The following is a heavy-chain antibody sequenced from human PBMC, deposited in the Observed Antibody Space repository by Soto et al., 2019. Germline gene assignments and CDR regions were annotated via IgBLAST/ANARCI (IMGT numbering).Heavy chain of an antibody. Sequence: QVQLVESGGGVVQPGRSLRLSCAASGFTFSSYAMHWVRQAPGKGLEWVAVISYDGSNKYYADSVKGRFTISRDNSKNTLYLQRNRLRAEDTAVYYWARDRGYSSSWYGSGWFDPWGQGTLVTVSS. J-gene: IGHJ5*02. D-gene: IGHD6-13*01. CDR3: ARDRGYSSSWYGSGWFDP. CDR2: ISYDGSNK. CDR1: GFTFSSYA. V-gene: IGHV3-30-3*01.